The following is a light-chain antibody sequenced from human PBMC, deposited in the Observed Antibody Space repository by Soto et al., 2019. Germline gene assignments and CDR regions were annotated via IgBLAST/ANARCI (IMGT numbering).Light chain of an antibody. Sequence: EIVLTQSPDTLSLSPGEGAALSCRASQSVSANYLAWYQQKPGQAPRLLIYGASSRATGIPDRFSGSGSGTDFTLTISRLEPEDFAVYYCQQYGSSPMYTFGQGTKLEIK. CDR3: QQYGSSPMYT. CDR2: GAS. V-gene: IGKV3-20*01. CDR1: QSVSANY. J-gene: IGKJ2*01.